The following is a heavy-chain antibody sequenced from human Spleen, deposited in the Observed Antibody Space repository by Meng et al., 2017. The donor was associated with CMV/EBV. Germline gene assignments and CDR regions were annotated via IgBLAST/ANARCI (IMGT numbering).Heavy chain of an antibody. CDR2: IRGSGGSR. J-gene: IGHJ4*02. CDR1: GFTYSNYA. Sequence: GESLKISCAASGFTYSNYAMSWVRQAPGKGLEWVSSIRGSGGSRYYADSVKGRFTISRDNSKNTLYLQMNSLRAEDTALYYCAKAPDVLHADFDDWGQGTLVTVSS. D-gene: IGHD3-9*01. CDR3: AKAPDVLHADFDD. V-gene: IGHV3-23*01.